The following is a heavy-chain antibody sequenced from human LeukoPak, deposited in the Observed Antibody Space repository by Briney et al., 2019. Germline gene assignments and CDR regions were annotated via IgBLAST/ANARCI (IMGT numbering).Heavy chain of an antibody. D-gene: IGHD5-18*01. CDR3: AKDIGYSYGYYYYYYGMDV. Sequence: GGSLRLSCAASGFTFSSYAMSWVRQAPGKGLEWVSYISSSGSTIYYADSVKGRFTISRDNAKNSLYLQMNSLRTEDTALYYCAKDIGYSYGYYYYYYGMDVWGQGTTVTVSS. CDR2: ISSSGSTI. CDR1: GFTFSSYA. J-gene: IGHJ6*02. V-gene: IGHV3-48*04.